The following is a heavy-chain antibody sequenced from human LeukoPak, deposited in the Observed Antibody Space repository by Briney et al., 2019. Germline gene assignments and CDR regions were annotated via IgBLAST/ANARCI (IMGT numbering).Heavy chain of an antibody. CDR3: ARGLKGLDY. CDR2: MNPNSGNR. J-gene: IGHJ4*02. V-gene: IGHV1-8*01. CDR1: GYTFSSYD. Sequence: ASVKVSCKASGYTFSSYDINWVRQATGQGLEWMGWMNPNSGNRGYAQKFQGRVTITRNTSISTAYMELSNLRSEDAAVYYCARGLKGLDYWGQGTLVTVSS.